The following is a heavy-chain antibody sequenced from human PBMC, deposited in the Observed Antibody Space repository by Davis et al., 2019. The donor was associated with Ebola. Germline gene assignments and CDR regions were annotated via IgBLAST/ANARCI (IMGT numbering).Heavy chain of an antibody. V-gene: IGHV1-46*01. CDR3: ARAGADESNYQWFDS. CDR2: IDPSGGGT. J-gene: IGHJ5*01. D-gene: IGHD4-11*01. CDR1: GYTFSRSY. Sequence: ASVKVSCKASGYTFSRSYMHWVRQAPGQGLDWMGIIDPSGGGTNYAQKFQGRVTVTRDTSTATVYMELSSLTSDDTAIYYCARAGADESNYQWFDSWGQGTLVTVSS.